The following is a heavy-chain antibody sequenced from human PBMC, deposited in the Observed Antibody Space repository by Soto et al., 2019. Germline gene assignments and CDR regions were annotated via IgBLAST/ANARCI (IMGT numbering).Heavy chain of an antibody. D-gene: IGHD3-22*01. CDR2: IIPIFGTA. CDR3: ARSLYDSSGYPLAPRYYYYCMDV. CDR1: GGTFSSYA. V-gene: IGHV1-69*13. J-gene: IGHJ6*02. Sequence: GASVKVSCKASGGTFSSYAISWVRQAPGQGREWMGGIIPIFGTASYAQKFQGRVTSTADESTSTADMELSSRRSEDTAVYYCARSLYDSSGYPLAPRYYYYCMDVWGQGTPVTVSS.